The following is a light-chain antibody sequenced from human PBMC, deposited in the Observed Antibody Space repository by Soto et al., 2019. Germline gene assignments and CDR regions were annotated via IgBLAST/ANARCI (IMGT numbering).Light chain of an antibody. CDR3: SSYTTSSTLGV. CDR2: EVT. J-gene: IGLJ2*01. V-gene: IGLV2-14*01. Sequence: QSVLTQPASVSGSRGQSITISCTGTSSDVGGYNYVSWYQQHPGKAPKLMIYEVTYRPSGVSNRFSGSKSGNTASLTISGLQAEDEADYYCSSYTTSSTLGVFGGGTKLTVL. CDR1: SSDVGGYNY.